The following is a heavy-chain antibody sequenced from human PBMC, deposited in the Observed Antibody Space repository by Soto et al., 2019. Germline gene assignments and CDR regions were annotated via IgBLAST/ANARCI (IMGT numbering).Heavy chain of an antibody. J-gene: IGHJ3*02. CDR1: GFTFSSYW. V-gene: IGHV3-7*02. CDR2: IKQDGSEK. D-gene: IGHD3-3*01. Sequence: GGALRLSCAASGFTFSSYWMCLVRPAPGKGLEWVANIKQDGSEKYYVDSVKGRFTISRDNAKNSLYLQMNSLRAEDTAVYYCARARVITIFGVAHDAFDIWGQGTMVTVSS. CDR3: ARARVITIFGVAHDAFDI.